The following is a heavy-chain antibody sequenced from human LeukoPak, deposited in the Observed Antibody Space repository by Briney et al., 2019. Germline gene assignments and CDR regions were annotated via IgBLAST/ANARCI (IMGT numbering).Heavy chain of an antibody. CDR3: AKRASGSGTSLYYFDY. V-gene: IGHV1-69*04. J-gene: IGHJ4*02. CDR2: IIPILGIA. Sequence: GSSVKVSCKASGGTFSSYAISWVRQAPGQGLEWMGRIIPILGIANYAQKFQGRVTITADKSTSTAYMELSSLRSEDTAVYYCAKRASGSGTSLYYFDYWGQGTLVTVSS. CDR1: GGTFSSYA. D-gene: IGHD3-10*01.